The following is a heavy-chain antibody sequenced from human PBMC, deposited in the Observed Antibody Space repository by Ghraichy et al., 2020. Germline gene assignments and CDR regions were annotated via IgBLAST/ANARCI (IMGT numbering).Heavy chain of an antibody. CDR1: GFTFSDYA. CDR3: AKDGDDILTGYDNYYFDY. D-gene: IGHD3-9*01. J-gene: IGHJ4*02. V-gene: IGHV3-43D*03. Sequence: GGSLRLSCAASGFTFSDYAMHWVRQAPGKGLEWVSLISWDGGSTYYADSVKGRFITSRDNSENFLFLQMNSLRADDTAFYYCAKDGDDILTGYDNYYFDYWGQGILVTVSS. CDR2: ISWDGGST.